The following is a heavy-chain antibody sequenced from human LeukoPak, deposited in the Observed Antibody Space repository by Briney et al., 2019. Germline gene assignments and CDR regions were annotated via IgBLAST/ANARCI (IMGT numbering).Heavy chain of an antibody. D-gene: IGHD7-27*01. CDR2: FSKSGST. J-gene: IGHJ4*02. CDR3: ARGSNWGDY. V-gene: IGHV4-59*12. CDR1: GGSISSYY. Sequence: SGTLSLTCTVSGGSISSYYWSWIRQPPGKGLEWIGYFSKSGSTNYSPSLKSRVTMSVDTSKNQFSLKLSSVTAADTAVYYCARGSNWGDYWGQGTLVTVSS.